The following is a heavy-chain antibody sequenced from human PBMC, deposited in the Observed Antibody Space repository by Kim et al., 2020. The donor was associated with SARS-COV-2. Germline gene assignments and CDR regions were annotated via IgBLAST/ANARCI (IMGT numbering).Heavy chain of an antibody. CDR2: ISSSSSTI. CDR1: GFTFSSYS. J-gene: IGHJ6*02. V-gene: IGHV3-48*04. D-gene: IGHD3-9*01. Sequence: GGSLRLSCAASGFTFSSYSMNWVRQAPGKGLEWVSYISSSSSTIYYADSVKGRFTISRDNAKNSLYLQMNSLRAEDTAVYYCARLYHHDILVCMDVWGQGTTVTVSS. CDR3: ARLYHHDILVCMDV.